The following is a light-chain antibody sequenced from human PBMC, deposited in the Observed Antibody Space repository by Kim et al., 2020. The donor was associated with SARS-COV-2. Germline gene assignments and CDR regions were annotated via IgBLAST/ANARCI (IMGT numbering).Light chain of an antibody. CDR2: DAS. V-gene: IGKV3-11*01. J-gene: IGKJ5*01. Sequence: LSPGERATLSCRASQSGSSYLAWYQQKPGQAPRLLISDASNRATGIPARFSGSGSATDFTLTISTLEAEDFAVYYCQQYDKWPPTFGPGTRLEIK. CDR1: QSGSSY. CDR3: QQYDKWPPT.